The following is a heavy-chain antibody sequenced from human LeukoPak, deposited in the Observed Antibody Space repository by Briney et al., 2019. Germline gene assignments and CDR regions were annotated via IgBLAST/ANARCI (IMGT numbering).Heavy chain of an antibody. V-gene: IGHV4-59*01. CDR3: ARLGSYGGTMIDY. D-gene: IGHD4-23*01. J-gene: IGHJ4*02. CDR1: GGSISSYY. CDR2: IYYSGST. Sequence: PSETLSLTCTVSGGSISSYYWSWIRQPPGKGPEWIGYIYYSGSTNYNPSLKSRVTISVDTSKNQFSLKLSSVTAADTAVYYCARLGSYGGTMIDYWGQGTLVTVSS.